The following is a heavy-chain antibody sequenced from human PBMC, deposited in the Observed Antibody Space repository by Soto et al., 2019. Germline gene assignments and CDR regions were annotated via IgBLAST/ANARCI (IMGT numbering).Heavy chain of an antibody. J-gene: IGHJ6*03. CDR1: GYTFTSYA. D-gene: IGHD2-8*01. Sequence: GASVKVSCKASGYTFTSYAIHWVRQAPGQRLEWMGWINTGNGNTKYSQNSQGRVTITRDTSASTAYMELSSLTSEDTAVYYCARCPPLRVLKFYYYYYMDVWGKGTTVTVSS. CDR3: ARCPPLRVLKFYYYYYMDV. V-gene: IGHV1-3*04. CDR2: INTGNGNT.